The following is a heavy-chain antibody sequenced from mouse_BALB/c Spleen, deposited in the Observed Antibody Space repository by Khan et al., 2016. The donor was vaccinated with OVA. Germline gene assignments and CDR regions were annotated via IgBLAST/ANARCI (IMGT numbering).Heavy chain of an antibody. Sequence: EVQLQESGPGLVKPSQTVSLTCTVTGISITSGNYRWSWIRQFPGNKLEWIGNIYYSGTVTYNPSLTSRTTITRDTSKNHFFLEMNSLTAEETATYYCARDDGSLYWFFDVWGAGTTVTVSS. CDR2: IYYSGTV. CDR1: GISITSGNYR. CDR3: ARDDGSLYWFFDV. D-gene: IGHD1-1*01. J-gene: IGHJ1*01. V-gene: IGHV3-5*02.